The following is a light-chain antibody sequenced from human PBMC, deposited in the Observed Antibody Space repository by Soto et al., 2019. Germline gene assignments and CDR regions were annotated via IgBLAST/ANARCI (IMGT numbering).Light chain of an antibody. CDR2: AAS. J-gene: IGKJ3*01. CDR3: QQYASAPFS. CDR1: QSVSSN. V-gene: IGKV3-20*01. Sequence: EIVLTQSPATLSVSPGERATLSCRASQSVSSNLAWYQQKPGQAPSLLIYAASTRATGIPDRFSGSASETDFTLTINRLEPEDSAVYYCQQYASAPFSLGPGTKVDIK.